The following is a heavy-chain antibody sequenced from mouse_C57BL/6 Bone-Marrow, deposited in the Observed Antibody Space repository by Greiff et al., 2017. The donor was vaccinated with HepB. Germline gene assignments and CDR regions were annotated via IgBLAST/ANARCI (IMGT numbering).Heavy chain of an antibody. Sequence: DVKLVESEGGLVQPGSSMKLSCTASGFTFSDYYMAWVRQVPEKGLEWVANINYDGSSTYYLDSLKSRFIISRDNAKNILYLQMSSLKSEDTATYYCARGGYSNYEFAYWGQGTLVTVSA. CDR3: ARGGYSNYEFAY. D-gene: IGHD2-5*01. CDR1: GFTFSDYY. J-gene: IGHJ3*01. V-gene: IGHV5-16*01. CDR2: INYDGSST.